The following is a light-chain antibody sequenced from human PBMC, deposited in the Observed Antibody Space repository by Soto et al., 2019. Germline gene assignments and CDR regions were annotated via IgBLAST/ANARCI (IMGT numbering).Light chain of an antibody. CDR1: QSVSSSP. CDR2: GAS. J-gene: IGKJ2*01. CDR3: QQYATSPHT. V-gene: IGKV3-20*01. Sequence: EIVLTQSPGTLSLSPGESDTRSCRASQSVSSSPVAWYQQKPGQAPRLLIYGASSRATGFPDRFSGVGSETDFTLTISRLEPEDFALYYCQQYATSPHTFGQGTKLEIK.